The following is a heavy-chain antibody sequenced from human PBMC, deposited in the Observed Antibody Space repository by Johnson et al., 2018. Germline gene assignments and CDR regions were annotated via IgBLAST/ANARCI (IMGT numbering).Heavy chain of an antibody. CDR2: IKKDGSEK. V-gene: IGHV3-7*01. D-gene: IGHD1-26*01. CDR3: VGGVGWILQH. CDR1: GFTFSNYW. Sequence: VQLVQSGGGLVPPGGSLRLSCAASGFTFSNYWMFWVRQAPGKGLEWVATIKKDGSEKLYVDSVKGRFTMSRDNAKNSLYLQMNSLRDEDTAVDYWVGGVGWILQHWGQGTLVSVSS. J-gene: IGHJ1*01.